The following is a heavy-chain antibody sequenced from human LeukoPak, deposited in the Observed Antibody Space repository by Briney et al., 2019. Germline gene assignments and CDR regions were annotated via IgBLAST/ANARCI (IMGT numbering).Heavy chain of an antibody. Sequence: GGSLTLSCEASGFSFSNYWMTWVRQAPGKGLEWVADINQNGGQSYYVDSVKGRFTLSRDNAKNSLFLQLNSLRAEDTAVYNCVKNSGWYCLDYWGQGITVIVSS. CDR3: VKNSGWYCLDY. J-gene: IGHJ4*02. CDR2: INQNGGQS. D-gene: IGHD6-13*01. V-gene: IGHV3-7*03. CDR1: GFSFSNYW.